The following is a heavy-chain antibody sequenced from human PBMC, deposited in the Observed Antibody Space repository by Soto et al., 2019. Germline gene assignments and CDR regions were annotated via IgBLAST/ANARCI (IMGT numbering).Heavy chain of an antibody. D-gene: IGHD1-1*01. CDR3: VKVRARNEVFILPRRDALPIEVQ. V-gene: IGHV4-31*03. CDR1: DGSISSCAYS. CDR2: IYYSGST. J-gene: IGHJ1*01. Sequence: TLSLTSTVSDGSISSCAYSWGWFRQHPGKGLEWIGYIYYSGSTYYNPSLKSRVTISVDTSKNQFSLKLSYVTAADTAVYFGVKVRARNEVFILPRRDALPIEVQ.